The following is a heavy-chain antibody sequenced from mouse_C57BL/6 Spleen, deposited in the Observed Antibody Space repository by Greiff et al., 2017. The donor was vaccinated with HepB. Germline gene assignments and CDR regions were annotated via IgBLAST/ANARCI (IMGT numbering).Heavy chain of an antibody. CDR3: ARNYDGRSRAMDY. CDR2: IDPSDSYT. CDR1: GYTFTSYW. Sequence: QVQLQQPGAELVMPGASVKLSCKASGYTFTSYWMHWVKQRPGQGLEWIGEIDPSDSYTNYNQKFKGKSTLTVDISSSTAYMQLSSLTSEDSAVYYCARNYDGRSRAMDYWGQGTSVTVSA. V-gene: IGHV1-69*01. D-gene: IGHD1-1*01. J-gene: IGHJ4*01.